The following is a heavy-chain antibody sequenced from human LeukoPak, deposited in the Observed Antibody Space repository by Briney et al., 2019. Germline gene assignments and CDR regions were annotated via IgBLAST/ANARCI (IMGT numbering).Heavy chain of an antibody. V-gene: IGHV3-30*02. CDR3: AKDRNRGYDFIDY. J-gene: IGHJ4*02. Sequence: GGSLRLSCVASAFTFTSYGMHWVRQAPGKGLEWVAFIRYDGSNKYYADSVKGRFTISRDNSKNTLYLQMDSLRAEDTAVYYCAKDRNRGYDFIDYWGQGALVTVT. CDR1: AFTFTSYG. CDR2: IRYDGSNK. D-gene: IGHD5-12*01.